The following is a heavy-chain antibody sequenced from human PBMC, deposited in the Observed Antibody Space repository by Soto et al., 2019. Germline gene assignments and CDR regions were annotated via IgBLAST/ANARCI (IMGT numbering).Heavy chain of an antibody. Sequence: PGGSLRLSCAASGFTFSSYAMHWVRQAPGKGLEWVAVISYDGSNKYYADSVKGRFTISRDNSKNTLYLQMNSLRAEDTAVYYCARDLSSFFVFRQEDSSSWYDYWGQGTLVTVSS. CDR3: ARDLSSFFVFRQEDSSSWYDY. D-gene: IGHD6-13*01. CDR2: ISYDGSNK. CDR1: GFTFSSYA. J-gene: IGHJ4*02. V-gene: IGHV3-30-3*01.